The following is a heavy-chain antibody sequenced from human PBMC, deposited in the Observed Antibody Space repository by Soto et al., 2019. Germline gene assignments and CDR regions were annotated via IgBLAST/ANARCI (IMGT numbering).Heavy chain of an antibody. Sequence: PAGSLTPSWGASRFNFSSYGIHMVRQAPGKGLEVVSLISSDGTKKYYVDSVRGRFTISRDNSKNTQYLQMNSLRAEDTAVYYCAKPGMATIRGGMGDWFYIDYWGQGSLVAVSS. CDR1: RFNFSSYG. J-gene: IGHJ4*02. CDR3: AKPGMATIRGGMGDWFYIDY. CDR2: ISSDGTKK. V-gene: IGHV3-30*18. D-gene: IGHD5-12*01.